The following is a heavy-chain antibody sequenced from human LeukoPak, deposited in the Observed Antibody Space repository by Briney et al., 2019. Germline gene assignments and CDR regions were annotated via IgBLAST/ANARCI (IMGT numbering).Heavy chain of an antibody. J-gene: IGHJ4*02. V-gene: IGHV6-1*01. CDR2: TYYRSKWYN. D-gene: IGHD3-16*01. Sequence: SQTLSLTCPISGDSDSKNSVAWNWIRHSPSRGLEWLGRTYYRSKWYNDYAVSVKSRITINPDTSKNQFSLHLKSVTPEDTAVYYCARDWGDGAGYDYWGQGTLVTVSS. CDR1: GDSDSKNSVA. CDR3: ARDWGDGAGYDY.